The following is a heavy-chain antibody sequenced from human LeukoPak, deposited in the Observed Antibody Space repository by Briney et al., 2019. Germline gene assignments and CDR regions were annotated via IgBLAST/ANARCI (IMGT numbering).Heavy chain of an antibody. D-gene: IGHD7-27*01. CDR2: IHYTGAT. Sequence: SETLSLTCAVYGGSFRGYYWSWIRQPPGKGLERIGEIHYTGATNYKPSLKSRVTISGDPSKNQVYLRVSSVTAADTAVYYCARGVLGPYYFDLWGRGTLVTVSS. V-gene: IGHV4-34*01. CDR1: GGSFRGYY. J-gene: IGHJ2*01. CDR3: ARGVLGPYYFDL.